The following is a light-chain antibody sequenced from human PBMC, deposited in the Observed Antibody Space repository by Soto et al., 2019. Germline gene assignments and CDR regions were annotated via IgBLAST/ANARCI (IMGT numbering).Light chain of an antibody. V-gene: IGKV1-9*01. CDR3: QQLDDYPLT. Sequence: IQLTQSPSSLSASVGDRVTITCRACQGISSYLAWYQQKPRKAPKLLIYAASTLQSGVPSRFIGSGSGTDFTLTISSLQPEDFAAYYCQQLDDYPLTFGGGTEVQIE. J-gene: IGKJ4*01. CDR2: AAS. CDR1: QGISSY.